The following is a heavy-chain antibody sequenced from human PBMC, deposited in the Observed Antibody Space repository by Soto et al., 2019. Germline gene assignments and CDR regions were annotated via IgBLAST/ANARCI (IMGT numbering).Heavy chain of an antibody. CDR3: ARAVTGTTHTYHFQY. J-gene: IGHJ4*02. V-gene: IGHV5-51*01. D-gene: IGHD2-21*02. Sequence: GEYLKISCKGSGYTFTSCWIGWVRHVPGKGLEWMGIIYPGDSDTRYSPSFRGQVTISADRSITTAYLQWSSLQDSDSAMYYCARAVTGTTHTYHFQYWGQGTLVIVS. CDR1: GYTFTSCW. CDR2: IYPGDSDT.